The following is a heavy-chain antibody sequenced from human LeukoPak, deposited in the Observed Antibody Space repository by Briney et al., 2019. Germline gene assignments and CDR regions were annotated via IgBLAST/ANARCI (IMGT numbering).Heavy chain of an antibody. J-gene: IGHJ3*02. CDR2: ISSSSSTI. D-gene: IGHD6-6*01. CDR3: ARAYSSSSGRDAFDS. CDR1: GFTFNSYN. V-gene: IGHV3-48*02. Sequence: PGGSLRLSCAASGFTFNSYNMNWVRQAPGKGLEWVSYISSSSSTIYYADSAKGRFTISRDSAKTSLFLQMNSLRDEDTAVYYCARAYSSSSGRDAFDSWGLGTLVTVSS.